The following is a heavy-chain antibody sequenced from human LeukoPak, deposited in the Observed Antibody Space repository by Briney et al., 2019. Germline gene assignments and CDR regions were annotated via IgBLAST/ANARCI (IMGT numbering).Heavy chain of an antibody. Sequence: SQTLSLTCTVSGGSISSGSYYGSWIRQPAGKGVEWIGRIYTSGSTNYNPSLKSRVTISVDTSKNQFSLKLSSVTAADTAVYYCARDRVTFDAFDIWGQGTMVTVSS. CDR1: GGSISSGSYY. CDR3: ARDRVTFDAFDI. CDR2: IYTSGST. J-gene: IGHJ3*02. D-gene: IGHD4-23*01. V-gene: IGHV4-61*02.